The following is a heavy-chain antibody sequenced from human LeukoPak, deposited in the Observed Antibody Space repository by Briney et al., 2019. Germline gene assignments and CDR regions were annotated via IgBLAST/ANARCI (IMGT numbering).Heavy chain of an antibody. V-gene: IGHV3-23*01. CDR2: ISGSGGST. CDR3: AKGRHNYDILTGFYNGFDY. J-gene: IGHJ4*02. Sequence: QPGGSLRLSCAASGFTFSSYAMSWVRQAPGKGLEWVSCISGSGGSTYCADSVKGRFTISRDNSKNTLYLQMNSLRAEDTAVYYCAKGRHNYDILTGFYNGFDYWGQGSLVTVSS. D-gene: IGHD3-9*01. CDR1: GFTFSSYA.